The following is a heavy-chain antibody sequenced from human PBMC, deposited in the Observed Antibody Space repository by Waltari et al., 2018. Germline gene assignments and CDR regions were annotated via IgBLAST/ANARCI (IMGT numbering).Heavy chain of an antibody. CDR3: ATGVIATVAIPPDDY. Sequence: VQLVQSGAEVKKPGASVKVACKVSGYSLSDVSMHGVRRAPGKGLEWVGGFHPEVWETYSEQKFHGNLTMTEDTATDKAYMELLSLRSEDTAAYYCATGVIATVAIPPDDYWGQGTLVTVSS. CDR2: FHPEVWET. D-gene: IGHD4-17*01. V-gene: IGHV1-24*01. J-gene: IGHJ4*02. CDR1: GYSLSDVS.